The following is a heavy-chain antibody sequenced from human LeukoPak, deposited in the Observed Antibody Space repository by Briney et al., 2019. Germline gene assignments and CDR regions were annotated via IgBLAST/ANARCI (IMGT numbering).Heavy chain of an antibody. D-gene: IGHD1-26*01. V-gene: IGHV3-48*02. Sequence: PGGSLRLSCAASGFTFSSYSMNWVRQAPGKGLEWVSYISSSSSTIYYADSVKGRFTISRDNAKNSLYLQMNSLRDEDTAVYYCARDRVGATDIYYFDYWGQGTLVTVSS. CDR3: ARDRVGATDIYYFDY. CDR2: ISSSSSTI. CDR1: GFTFSSYS. J-gene: IGHJ4*02.